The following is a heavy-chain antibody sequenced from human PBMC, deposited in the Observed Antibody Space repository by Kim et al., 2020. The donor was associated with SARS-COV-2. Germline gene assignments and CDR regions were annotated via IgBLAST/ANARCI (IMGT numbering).Heavy chain of an antibody. J-gene: IGHJ4*02. Sequence: GGSLRLSCAASGFTFSRYTMNWVRQAPGKGLEWVSSISSESDYIYYADSVKGRFTISRDNAENSLHLQMNSLGADDTAVYYCARDSLPSSYCSGSSCYSYWCQGTLVTVSS. V-gene: IGHV3-21*01. CDR1: GFTFSRYT. CDR3: ARDSLPSSYCSGSSCYSY. CDR2: ISSESDYI. D-gene: IGHD2-15*01.